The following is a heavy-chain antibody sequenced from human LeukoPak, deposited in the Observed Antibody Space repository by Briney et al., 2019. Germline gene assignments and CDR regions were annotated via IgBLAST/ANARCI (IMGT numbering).Heavy chain of an antibody. D-gene: IGHD1-26*01. V-gene: IGHV1-3*01. CDR3: ARGRSVGAEIDY. CDR2: INADNGDT. Sequence: ASVKVSCKASGYTFTRYAMHWVRRAPGQRLEWMGWINADNGDTKYSQKFQGRVTIARDTSASTAYMELSSLRSEDTAVYYCARGRSVGAEIDYWGQGTLVTVSS. J-gene: IGHJ4*02. CDR1: GYTFTRYA.